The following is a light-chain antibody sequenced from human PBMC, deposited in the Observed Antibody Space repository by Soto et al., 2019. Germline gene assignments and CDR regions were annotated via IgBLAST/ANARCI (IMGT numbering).Light chain of an antibody. J-gene: IGLJ3*02. CDR2: EVS. Sequence: SALTQPASVSGSPGQSITISCTGTSSNVGNYNFVSWYQQHPGKAPRLMIYEVSKRPSGVSNRFSGSKSGNTASLTISGLQAEDEAEYYCCSYAGYLTWVFGGGTKLTVL. CDR3: CSYAGYLTWV. V-gene: IGLV2-23*02. CDR1: SSNVGNYNF.